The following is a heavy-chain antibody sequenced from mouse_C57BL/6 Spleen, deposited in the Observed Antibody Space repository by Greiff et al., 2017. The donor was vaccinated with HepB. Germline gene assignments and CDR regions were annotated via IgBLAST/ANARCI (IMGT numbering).Heavy chain of an antibody. CDR2: ISSGSSTI. V-gene: IGHV5-17*01. CDR1: GFTFSDYG. Sequence: EVQGVESGGGLVKPGGSLKLSCAASGFTFSDYGMHWVRQAPEKGLEWVAYISSGSSTIYYADTVKGRFTISRDNAKNTLFLQMTSLRSEDTAMYYCARPITTVVAMRAMDYWGQGTSVTVSS. D-gene: IGHD1-1*01. CDR3: ARPITTVVAMRAMDY. J-gene: IGHJ4*01.